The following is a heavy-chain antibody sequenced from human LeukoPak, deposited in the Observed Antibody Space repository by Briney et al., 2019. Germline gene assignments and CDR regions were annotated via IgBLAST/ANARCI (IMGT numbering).Heavy chain of an antibody. CDR2: ISGSGTST. Sequence: ETLSLTCTVSGGSISGYYWSWIRQPPGKGLEWVSTISGSGTSTYYADSVKGRFTISRDISKNTLYLQVDSLRADDTAVYYCAKDWWDEWGQGTLVTVSS. V-gene: IGHV3-23*01. J-gene: IGHJ4*02. D-gene: IGHD1-26*01. CDR1: GGSISGYY. CDR3: AKDWWDE.